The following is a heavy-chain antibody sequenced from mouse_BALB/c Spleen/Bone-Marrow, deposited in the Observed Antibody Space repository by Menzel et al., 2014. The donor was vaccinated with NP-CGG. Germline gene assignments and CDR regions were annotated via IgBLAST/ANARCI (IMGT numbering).Heavy chain of an antibody. CDR2: MWGDGST. CDR1: GFSLTGYG. J-gene: IGHJ2*01. CDR3: ARDHYYGYFDY. D-gene: IGHD1-2*01. Sequence: VQLVESGPGLVSPSQSLSITCTVSGFSLTGYGVNWVRQPPGKGLEWLGMMWGDGSTDYNSALKSRLSISRDNSKSQVFLKMNSLQTDDTARYYCARDHYYGYFDYWGQGTTLTVSS. V-gene: IGHV2-6-7*01.